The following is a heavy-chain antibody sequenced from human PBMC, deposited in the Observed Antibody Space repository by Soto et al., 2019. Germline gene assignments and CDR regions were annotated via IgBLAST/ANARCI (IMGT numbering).Heavy chain of an antibody. CDR3: ATQGFGQLHGLVDV. Sequence: QVQLQESGPGLVKPSETLSLICSVSGGSITSHYCSWFRQPPGKGLEWIGYIHHSGLAYYNPSLKSRVTMSADTSKHPFSRKEISVTHAYTALYYFATQGFGQLHGLVDVWGPGTTVTVSS. D-gene: IGHD3-10*01. CDR2: IHHSGLA. CDR1: GGSITSHY. J-gene: IGHJ6*02. V-gene: IGHV4-59*08.